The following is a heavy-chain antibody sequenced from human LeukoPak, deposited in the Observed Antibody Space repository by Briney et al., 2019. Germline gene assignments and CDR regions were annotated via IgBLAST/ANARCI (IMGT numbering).Heavy chain of an antibody. CDR1: GFTFSSYW. Sequence: GGSLRLSCADSGFTFSSYWMSWVRQAPGKGLECVANIKEDGSEKYYVDSVKGRFTISRDNAKTSLYLQMNSLRSEDTAVYYCARVAAEVVGVPGAIGFGWLRRDYYYMDVWGKGTTVTVSS. D-gene: IGHD2-2*02. CDR3: ARVAAEVVGVPGAIGFGWLRRDYYYMDV. V-gene: IGHV3-7*03. CDR2: IKEDGSEK. J-gene: IGHJ6*03.